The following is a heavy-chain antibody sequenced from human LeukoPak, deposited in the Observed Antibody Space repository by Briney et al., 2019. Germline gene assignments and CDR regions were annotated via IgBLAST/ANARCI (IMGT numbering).Heavy chain of an antibody. J-gene: IGHJ4*02. CDR3: ARDHNWSFDY. CDR1: TLTFSSYS. CDR2: IGGSGTTI. D-gene: IGHD1-1*01. V-gene: IGHV3-48*01. Sequence: GGSLRLSCAASTLTFSSYSMNWVRQAPGKGLEWVSYIGGSGTTIYYADPVKGRFTISRDNAKNSLYLQMNSLRAEDTAVYYCARDHNWSFDYWGQGTLVTVSS.